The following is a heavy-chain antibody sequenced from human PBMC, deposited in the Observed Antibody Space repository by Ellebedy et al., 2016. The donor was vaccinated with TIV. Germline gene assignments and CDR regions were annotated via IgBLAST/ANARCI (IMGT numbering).Heavy chain of an antibody. CDR1: GFTFDSYW. CDR2: INQDGSEK. CDR3: AHSIRGVWNYYYGVDV. D-gene: IGHD3-10*01. Sequence: GESLKISCAASGFTFDSYWLTWVRQAPGKGLEWVANINQDGSEKDYVDSVKGRFTISRDNSKNTLYLQMNSLRAEDTAVYYCAHSIRGVWNYYYGVDVWGQGNTVTASS. V-gene: IGHV3-7*05. J-gene: IGHJ6*02.